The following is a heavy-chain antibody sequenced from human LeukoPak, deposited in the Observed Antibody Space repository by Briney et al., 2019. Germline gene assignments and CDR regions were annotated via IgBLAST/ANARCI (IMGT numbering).Heavy chain of an antibody. J-gene: IGHJ3*02. CDR3: ARERDIVVVVAADYDAFDI. Sequence: SETLSLTCAVYGGSFSGYYWSWIRQPPGKGLEWIGEINHSGSTNYNPSLKSRVTISVDTSKNQFSLKLSSVTAADTAVYHCARERDIVVVVAADYDAFDIWGQGTMVTVSS. CDR1: GGSFSGYY. V-gene: IGHV4-34*01. D-gene: IGHD2-15*01. CDR2: INHSGST.